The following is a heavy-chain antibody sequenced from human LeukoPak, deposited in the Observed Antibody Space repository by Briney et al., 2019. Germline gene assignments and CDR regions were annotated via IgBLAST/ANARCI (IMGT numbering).Heavy chain of an antibody. V-gene: IGHV3-64*01. CDR1: GYTFSRYG. Sequence: PGGSLTLSCADPGYTFSRYGMHWVRQAPGVGLEYVSDICSNGGSTYYANSVKGRFTISTDNSKTTMYLQMGSLRAEDMAVYYCATSYCSGGSCDGNRKDAFDICGQGTIFTVSS. CDR3: ATSYCSGGSCDGNRKDAFDI. CDR2: ICSNGGST. D-gene: IGHD2-15*01. J-gene: IGHJ3*02.